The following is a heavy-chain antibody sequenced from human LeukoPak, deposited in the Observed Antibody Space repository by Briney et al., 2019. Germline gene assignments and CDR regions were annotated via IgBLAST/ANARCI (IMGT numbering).Heavy chain of an antibody. CDR2: INTNTGHP. V-gene: IGHV7-4-1*02. CDR1: GYSFTSYA. CDR3: ARGSPTVTTTSDY. D-gene: IGHD4-17*01. Sequence: ASVKVSCKASGYSFTSYAMNWVRQAPGQGLEWMGWINTNTGHPTYAQGFTGRFVFSLDTSASTAYLQISSLEAEDTAVYFCARGSPTVTTTSDYWGQGPLVTVSS. J-gene: IGHJ4*02.